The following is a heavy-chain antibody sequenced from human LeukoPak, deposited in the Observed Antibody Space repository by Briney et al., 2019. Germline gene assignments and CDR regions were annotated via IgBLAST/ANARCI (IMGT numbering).Heavy chain of an antibody. CDR1: RGSLICYF. J-gene: IGHJ4*02. CDR3: AREAYSGYKVLGDY. CDR2: INHSGST. Sequence: PSEALSHTRAFYRGSLICYFWSWIRPPPGKGLEWIGEINHSGSTNYNPPLKSRVTISVDTSKNQFYLKLSSVTAADTAVYYCAREAYSGYKVLGDYWGQGTLVTVSS. D-gene: IGHD5-12*01. V-gene: IGHV4-34*01.